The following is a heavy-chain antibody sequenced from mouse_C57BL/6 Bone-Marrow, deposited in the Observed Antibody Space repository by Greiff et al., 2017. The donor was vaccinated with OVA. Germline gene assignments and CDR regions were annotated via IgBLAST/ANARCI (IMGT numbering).Heavy chain of an antibody. V-gene: IGHV1-69*01. J-gene: IGHJ2*01. Sequence: QVQLQQPGAELVMPGASVKLSCKASGYTFTSYCMHWVKQRPGQGLEWIGEIDPSDSYTNYNQKFKGKSTLTVDKSSSTAYMQLSSLTSEDSAVYYCARRRDYSYYFDYWGQGTTLTVSS. CDR2: IDPSDSYT. CDR1: GYTFTSYC. D-gene: IGHD2-13*01. CDR3: ARRRDYSYYFDY.